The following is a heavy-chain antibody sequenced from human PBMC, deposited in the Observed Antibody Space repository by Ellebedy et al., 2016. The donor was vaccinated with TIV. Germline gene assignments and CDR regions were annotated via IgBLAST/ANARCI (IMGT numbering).Heavy chain of an antibody. V-gene: IGHV1-69*06. Sequence: SVKVSXKASRGTFSSYAISWVRQAPGQGLEWMGGIIPIFGTANYAQKFQGRVTITADKSTSTAYMELSSLRSEDTAVYYCARESGLVGATDLFDYWGQGTLVTVSS. J-gene: IGHJ4*02. D-gene: IGHD1-26*01. CDR3: ARESGLVGATDLFDY. CDR1: RGTFSSYA. CDR2: IIPIFGTA.